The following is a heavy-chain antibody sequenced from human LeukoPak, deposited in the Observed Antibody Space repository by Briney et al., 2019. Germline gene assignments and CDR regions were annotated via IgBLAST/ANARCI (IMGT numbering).Heavy chain of an antibody. Sequence: PSETLSLTCTVSGGSISSYYWSWTRQPPGKGLEWIGYIYYSGSTNYNPSLKSRVTISVDTSKNQFSLKLSSVTAADTAVYYCARIRPPDYYYYYYMDVWGKGTTVTVSS. J-gene: IGHJ6*03. CDR1: GGSISSYY. V-gene: IGHV4-59*01. CDR2: IYYSGST. CDR3: ARIRPPDYYYYYYMDV.